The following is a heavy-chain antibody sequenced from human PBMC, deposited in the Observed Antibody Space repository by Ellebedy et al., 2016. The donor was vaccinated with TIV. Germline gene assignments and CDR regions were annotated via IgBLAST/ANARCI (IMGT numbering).Heavy chain of an antibody. J-gene: IGHJ4*02. CDR1: GFTVSASY. V-gene: IGHV3-53*04. D-gene: IGHD3-3*01. Sequence: ESLKISCEASGFTVSASYLSWVRQAPGKGLEWVSTIYSGGSTNYAASVKGRFTISRHSSKNMLYLQMNALRREDTAVYYCASPGYYGPFDHWGRGTLVTVSS. CDR3: ASPGYYGPFDH. CDR2: IYSGGST.